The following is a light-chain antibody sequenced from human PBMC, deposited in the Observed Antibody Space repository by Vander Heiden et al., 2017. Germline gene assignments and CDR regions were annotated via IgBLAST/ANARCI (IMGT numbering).Light chain of an antibody. J-gene: IGKJ4*01. CDR2: DAS. CDR3: QQNYNLPPFT. Sequence: DIQMTQSPSSLSASVGDRVTITCQASQDISNYLNWYQQKPGKAPKLLIYDASNLETGVPSRFSGSGYGTDFTFTISSRQPEDIAPYYCQQNYNLPPFTFGGGTKVEIK. CDR1: QDISNY. V-gene: IGKV1-33*01.